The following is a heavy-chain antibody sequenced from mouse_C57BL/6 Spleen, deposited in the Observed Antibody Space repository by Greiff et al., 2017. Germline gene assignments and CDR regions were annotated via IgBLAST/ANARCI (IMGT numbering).Heavy chain of an antibody. Sequence: DVMLVESGEGLVKPGGSLKLSCAASGFTFSSYAMSWVRQTPEKRLEWVAYISSGGDYIYYADTVKGRFTISRDNARNTLYLQMSSLKSEDTAMYYCTRSCYGSGGYFDVWGTGTTVTVSS. D-gene: IGHD1-1*01. CDR2: ISSGGDYI. J-gene: IGHJ1*03. CDR3: TRSCYGSGGYFDV. V-gene: IGHV5-9-1*02. CDR1: GFTFSSYA.